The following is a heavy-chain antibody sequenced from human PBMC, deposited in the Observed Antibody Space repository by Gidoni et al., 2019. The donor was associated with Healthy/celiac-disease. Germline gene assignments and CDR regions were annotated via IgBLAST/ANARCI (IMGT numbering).Heavy chain of an antibody. CDR2: IYYSGST. V-gene: IGHV4-39*01. D-gene: IGHD3-10*01. J-gene: IGHJ3*01. Sequence: QLQLQESGPGLVKPSETLSLTCTVPGGPISRSSYYWGWIRHPPGRGLEWIGSIYYSGSTSYNPSLKSRVTISVDTSKNQFSLKLSSVTAADTAVYYCASLGYYGSGSYYNPWGQGTMVTVSS. CDR3: ASLGYYGSGSYYNP. CDR1: GGPISRSSYY.